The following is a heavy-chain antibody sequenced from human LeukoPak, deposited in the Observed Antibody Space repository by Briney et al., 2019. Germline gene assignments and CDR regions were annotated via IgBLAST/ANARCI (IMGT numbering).Heavy chain of an antibody. J-gene: IGHJ3*02. CDR1: GGSISSGGYS. V-gene: IGHV4-30-4*07. D-gene: IGHD6-13*01. CDR2: IYYSGST. CDR3: AIPSSSWSTQGVFDI. Sequence: SETLSLTCAVSGGSISSGGYSWSWIRQPPGKGLEWIGYIYYSGSTYYNPSLKSRVTISVDTSKNQFSLKLTSVTAADTAVYYCAIPSSSWSTQGVFDIWGQGTMVTVSS.